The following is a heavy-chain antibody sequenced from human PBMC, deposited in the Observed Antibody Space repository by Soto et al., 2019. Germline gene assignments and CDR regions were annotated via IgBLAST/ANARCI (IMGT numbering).Heavy chain of an antibody. CDR2: INTDNGNT. V-gene: IGHV1-3*04. Sequence: QAQLVQSGAEVKKPGASVRVFCKASGYTFNRFVIHWVRQAPGQRPEWMGWINTDNGNTRYSQRFQDRLTITRDTSATTTYMELSSLRSKDTAIYFCARDKNPIVPFLEWTNWFDPWGQGTLLTVSS. D-gene: IGHD3-3*02. CDR3: ARDKNPIVPFLEWTNWFDP. J-gene: IGHJ5*02. CDR1: GYTFNRFV.